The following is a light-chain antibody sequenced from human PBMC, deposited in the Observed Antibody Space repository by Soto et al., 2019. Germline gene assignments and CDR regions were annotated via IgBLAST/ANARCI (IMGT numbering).Light chain of an antibody. V-gene: IGLV1-40*01. CDR1: SSNIGAGYD. CDR2: GNS. J-gene: IGLJ3*02. CDR3: QSYDSSLSGV. Sequence: QSVLTQPPSVSGAPGQRVTISCTGSSSNIGAGYDVHWYQQLPGTATKLLIYGNSNRPSGVPDRFSGSKSGTSASLAITGLQAEDEADYYCQSYDSSLSGVFGGGTKLTVL.